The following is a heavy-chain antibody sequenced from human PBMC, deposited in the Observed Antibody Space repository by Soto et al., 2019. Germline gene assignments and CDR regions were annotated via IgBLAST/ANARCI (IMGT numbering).Heavy chain of an antibody. J-gene: IGHJ5*02. CDR2: MNHKSGNT. V-gene: IGHV1-8*01. CDR3: ARGRPGGGVKRSWFDP. Sequence: QVQLVQSGAEVKKPGASVKVSCKASGYTFTSNDIYWLRQATGQGPEGMGWMNHKSGNTGFAQTFQDRLTMTSKNTIPTASMELSRLTPDDTAVYYCARGRPGGGVKRSWFDPWGQGTLVTVSS. CDR1: GYTFTSND. D-gene: IGHD2-15*01.